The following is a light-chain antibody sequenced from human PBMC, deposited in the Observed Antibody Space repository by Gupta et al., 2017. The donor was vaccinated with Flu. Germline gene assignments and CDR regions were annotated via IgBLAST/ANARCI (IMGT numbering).Light chain of an antibody. V-gene: IGKV1-39*01. CDR1: RSIGSF. CDR3: QQTYSTCK. Sequence: DIQMTQSPSSLSASAGDRVTITCRASRSIGSFLHWYQQKPGKAPSLLIYAASSLQSGVPSRLSGSGSGTDFTLTITSRQPEDFATYYCQQTYSTCKFGKGTKVEIK. CDR2: AAS. J-gene: IGKJ1*01.